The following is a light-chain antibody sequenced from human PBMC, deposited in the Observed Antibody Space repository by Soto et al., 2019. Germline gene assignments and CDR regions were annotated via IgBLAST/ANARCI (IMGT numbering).Light chain of an antibody. CDR2: GAS. Sequence: ETVMTQSPATLSVSPGERATLSCRASQSVNSNLARYQQKSGQAPRLLIYGASTRATGIPDRITGSGSGTDFTLTISRLEPEDFAVYYCQQYDTSPVTFGQGTKVDIK. V-gene: IGKV3D-15*01. CDR1: QSVNSN. CDR3: QQYDTSPVT. J-gene: IGKJ2*01.